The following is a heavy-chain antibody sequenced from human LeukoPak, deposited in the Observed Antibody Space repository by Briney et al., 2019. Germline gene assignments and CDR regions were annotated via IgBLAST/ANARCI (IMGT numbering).Heavy chain of an antibody. J-gene: IGHJ3*02. Sequence: GESLKISCKGSGYSFTSYWIGWVRQMPGKGLEWMGIIYPGDSDTRYSPSFQGQVTISADKSISTAYLQWSSLKASDTAMYYCARRSNDYGDAFDIWGQGTMVTVST. V-gene: IGHV5-51*01. D-gene: IGHD4-17*01. CDR1: GYSFTSYW. CDR2: IYPGDSDT. CDR3: ARRSNDYGDAFDI.